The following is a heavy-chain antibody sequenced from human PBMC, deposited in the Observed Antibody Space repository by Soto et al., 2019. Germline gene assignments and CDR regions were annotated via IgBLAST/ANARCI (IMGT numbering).Heavy chain of an antibody. CDR2: LDPDNGET. V-gene: IGHV1-24*01. CDR1: GHTLTEIS. D-gene: IGHD3-10*01. Sequence: ASVKVSCKXSGHTLTEISLHWVRQAPGKGLEWMGGLDPDNGETIYAQKFQGRVTMTEDTSTETAYMELSILRSEDTAVYYCATVNFGNWFDPWGQGTLVTVSS. J-gene: IGHJ5*02. CDR3: ATVNFGNWFDP.